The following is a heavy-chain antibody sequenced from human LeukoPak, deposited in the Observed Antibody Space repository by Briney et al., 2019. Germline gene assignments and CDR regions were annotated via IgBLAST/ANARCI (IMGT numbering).Heavy chain of an antibody. D-gene: IGHD3-22*01. CDR1: GFSLSTSGVG. CDR2: IYWDDDK. CDR3: AHWSARWLSDGYYFDY. V-gene: IGHV2-5*02. Sequence: GSGPTLVNPPQTLTLTCTFSGFSLSTSGVGVGWIRQPPGKALEWLALIYWDDDKRYSPSLKSRLTITKDTSKNQVVLTMTNMDPVDTATYYCAHWSARWLSDGYYFDYWGQGTLVTVSS. J-gene: IGHJ4*02.